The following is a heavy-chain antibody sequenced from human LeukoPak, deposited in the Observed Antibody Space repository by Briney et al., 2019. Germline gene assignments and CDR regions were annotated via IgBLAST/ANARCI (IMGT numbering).Heavy chain of an antibody. CDR1: GFTFRTYT. CDR3: ARVQGERRDY. V-gene: IGHV3-21*01. J-gene: IGHJ4*02. D-gene: IGHD3-16*01. CDR2: IGGSSGFV. Sequence: GGSLRLSCAASGFTFRTYTMNWVRQAPGKGPEWVASIGGSSGFVFYADSMKGRFTISRDNAKNSLYLQMNSLRVEDTAMYYCARVQGERRDYWGQGTLVTVSS.